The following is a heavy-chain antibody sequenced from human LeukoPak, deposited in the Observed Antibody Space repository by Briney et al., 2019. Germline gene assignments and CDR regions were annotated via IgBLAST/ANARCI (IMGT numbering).Heavy chain of an antibody. J-gene: IGHJ6*03. CDR3: ASTYYYDSSGYYYYYYYMDV. V-gene: IGHV4-59*01. CDR2: IYYSGST. D-gene: IGHD3-22*01. CDR1: GGSISSYY. Sequence: PSETLSLTCTVSGGSISSYYWSWIRQPPGKGLEWIGYIYYSGSTNYNPSLKSRVTISVDTSKNQFSLNLSPVTAADTAVYYCASTYYYDSSGYYYYYYYMDVWGKGTTVTVSS.